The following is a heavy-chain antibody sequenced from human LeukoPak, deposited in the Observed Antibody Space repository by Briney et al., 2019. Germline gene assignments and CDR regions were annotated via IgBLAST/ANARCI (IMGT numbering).Heavy chain of an antibody. CDR1: GFSFSSFG. CDR2: IRYDETNK. D-gene: IGHD2-2*03. V-gene: IGHV3-30*02. CDR3: AKSQRGYCSSTSCYGDY. Sequence: GGSLRLSCAESGFSFSSFGMHWVRQAPGKGLEWVAFIRYDETNKFYADSVKGRFTISRDNSNNTLYLQMNSLRAEDSAVYHCAKSQRGYCSSTSCYGDYWGQGTLVTVSS. J-gene: IGHJ4*02.